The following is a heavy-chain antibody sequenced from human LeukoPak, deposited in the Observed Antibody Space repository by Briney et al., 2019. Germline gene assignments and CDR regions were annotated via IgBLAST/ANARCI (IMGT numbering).Heavy chain of an antibody. D-gene: IGHD3-10*01. CDR2: IYHSGST. J-gene: IGHJ4*02. CDR1: GGSISSGGYY. CDR3: ARDGGYGSGTYRFDY. Sequence: SETLSLTCTVSGGSISSGGYYWSWIRQHPGKGLEWIGYIYHSGSTSYNPSLKSRVTISVDTSKNQFSLKLSSVTAADTAVYYCARDGGYGSGTYRFDYWGQGTLVTVSS. V-gene: IGHV4-31*03.